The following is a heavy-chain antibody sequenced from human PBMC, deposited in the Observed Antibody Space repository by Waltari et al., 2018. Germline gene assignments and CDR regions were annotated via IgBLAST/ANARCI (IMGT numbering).Heavy chain of an antibody. Sequence: QLQLQESGPGLVKPSETLSLTCTVSGGSISSSSYYWGWIRQPPGKGLEWIGSIYYSGSTYYNPSLKSRVTISVDTSKNQFSLKLSSVTAADTAVYYCARGRGRDGSIAVAGTFDYWGQGTLVTVSS. CDR3: ARGRGRDGSIAVAGTFDY. CDR1: GGSISSSSYY. CDR2: IYYSGST. J-gene: IGHJ4*02. D-gene: IGHD6-19*01. V-gene: IGHV4-39*07.